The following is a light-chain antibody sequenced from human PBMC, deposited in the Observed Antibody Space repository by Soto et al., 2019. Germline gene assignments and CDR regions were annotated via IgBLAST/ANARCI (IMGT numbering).Light chain of an antibody. J-gene: IGLJ1*01. CDR3: SSFRSGTTL. V-gene: IGLV2-14*03. CDR1: SSDVGGYNY. Sequence: QSALTQPPSASGSPGQSGAISCTGTSSDVGGYNYVSWYHQHPGKAPKLMIYDVSNRPSGVSDRFSGSKSGNTASLTISGLQAEDEADYYCSSFRSGTTLFGTGTKLTVL. CDR2: DVS.